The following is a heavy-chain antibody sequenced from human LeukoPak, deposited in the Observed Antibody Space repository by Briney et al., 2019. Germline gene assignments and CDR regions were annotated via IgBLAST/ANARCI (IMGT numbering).Heavy chain of an antibody. CDR2: ISSSGSTI. CDR1: GFTFSDYY. D-gene: IGHD1-26*01. J-gene: IGHJ3*02. CDR3: ARVQWELSSGAFDI. V-gene: IGHV3-11*01. Sequence: GGSLRLSCAASGFTFSDYYMSWIRQAPGKGLEWVSYISSSGSTIYYADSVKGRFTISRDNAKNSLYLQMNSLRAEDTAVYYCARVQWELSSGAFDIWGQGTMVTVSS.